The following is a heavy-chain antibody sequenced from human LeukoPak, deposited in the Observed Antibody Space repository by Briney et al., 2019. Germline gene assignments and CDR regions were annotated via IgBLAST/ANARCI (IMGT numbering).Heavy chain of an antibody. J-gene: IGHJ2*01. CDR2: ISASGDAT. CDR3: ARAVYCSGGGCFWYFDL. Sequence: GGTLRLSCAASGFTFSSYGMSWVRLAPGKGLECVSIISASGDATKYADSVEGRFTISRDNAKNSLYLQMNSLRAEDTAVYYCARAVYCSGGGCFWYFDLWGRGTLVTVSS. V-gene: IGHV3-23*01. CDR1: GFTFSSYG. D-gene: IGHD2-15*01.